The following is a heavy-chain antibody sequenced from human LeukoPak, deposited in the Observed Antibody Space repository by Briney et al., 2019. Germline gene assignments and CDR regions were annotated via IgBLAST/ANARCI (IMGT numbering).Heavy chain of an antibody. V-gene: IGHV4-34*01. J-gene: IGHJ1*01. CDR1: CGSFSGYY. Sequence: SETLSLTCAVYCGSFSGYYWSWIRQPPGKGLEWIGEINHSGSTNYNPSLKSRVTISVDTSKNQFSLKLSSVTAADTAVYYCARGRGGSKQWLVHQGYFQHWGQGTLVTVSS. CDR2: INHSGST. D-gene: IGHD6-19*01. CDR3: ARGRGGSKQWLVHQGYFQH.